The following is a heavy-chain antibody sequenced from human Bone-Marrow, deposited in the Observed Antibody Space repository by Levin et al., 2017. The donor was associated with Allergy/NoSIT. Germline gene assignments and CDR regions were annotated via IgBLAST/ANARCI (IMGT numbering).Heavy chain of an antibody. CDR2: FDPEDGEM. Sequence: ASVKVSCKVSGDTLSKLSISWVRQAPGKGLEWMGGFDPEDGEMKYAQKLQGRVTMTEDTSTDTANMELTSLRSEDTGMYYCATVTAPNWFDSWGQGTLVIVSS. D-gene: IGHD2-21*02. CDR3: ATVTAPNWFDS. V-gene: IGHV1-24*01. J-gene: IGHJ5*01. CDR1: GDTLSKLS.